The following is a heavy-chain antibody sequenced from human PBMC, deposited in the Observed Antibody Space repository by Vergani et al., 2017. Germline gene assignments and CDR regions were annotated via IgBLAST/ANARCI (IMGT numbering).Heavy chain of an antibody. CDR2: ILGSGNI. CDR1: GVSVSRTAFY. V-gene: IGHV4-61*02. J-gene: IGHJ5*02. CDR3: ARGETRTDWLDP. Sequence: QVQLQESGPGLVKPSQTLSLPCSVSGVSVSRTAFYWNWIRPPAGKGLEWIGRILGSGNIHYNPSLESPVTISRDTSKNQFSLKVHSVTAADTAVYYCARGETRTDWLDPWGQGTQVIVSS. D-gene: IGHD3/OR15-3a*01.